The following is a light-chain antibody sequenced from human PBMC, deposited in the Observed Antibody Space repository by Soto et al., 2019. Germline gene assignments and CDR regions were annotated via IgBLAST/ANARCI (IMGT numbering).Light chain of an antibody. CDR1: QSVSSN. J-gene: IGKJ1*01. CDR2: GAS. CDR3: QQYNNWPPWT. Sequence: EIVMTQSPATLSVSPGERATLSCRASQSVSSNLAWYQQKPGQAPRLLIYGASTRATGIPARFSGSGSRTEFTLTFSSLQSEDFAVYYCQQYNNWPPWTFGQGTKVDIK. V-gene: IGKV3-15*01.